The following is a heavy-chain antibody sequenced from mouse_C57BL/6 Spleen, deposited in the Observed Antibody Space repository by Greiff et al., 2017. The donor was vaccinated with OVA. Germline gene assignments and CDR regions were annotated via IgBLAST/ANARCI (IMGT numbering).Heavy chain of an antibody. V-gene: IGHV5-15*01. CDR3: ARRLDYAMDY. J-gene: IGHJ4*01. CDR1: GFTFSDYG. Sequence: EVKLMESGGGLVQPGGSLKLSCAASGFTFSDYGMAWVRQAPRKGPEWVAFISNLAYSIYYADTVTGRFTISSENAKNTLYLEMSSLRSEDTAMYYCARRLDYAMDYWGQGTSVTVSS. CDR2: ISNLAYSI. D-gene: IGHD2-10*02.